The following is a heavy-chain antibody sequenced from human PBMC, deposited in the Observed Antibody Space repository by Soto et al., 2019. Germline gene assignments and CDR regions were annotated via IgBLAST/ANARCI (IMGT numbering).Heavy chain of an antibody. J-gene: IGHJ6*03. CDR1: GGSISSSSYY. CDR3: ARHVKYRSGTTLSYYYYMDV. D-gene: IGHD1-7*01. CDR2: IYYSGST. V-gene: IGHV4-39*01. Sequence: SETLSLTCTVSGGSISSSSYYWGWIRQPPGKGLEWIGSIYYSGSTYYNPSLKRRVTISVDTSKNQFSLKLSSVTAADTAVYYCARHVKYRSGTTLSYYYYMDVWGKGTTVTVSS.